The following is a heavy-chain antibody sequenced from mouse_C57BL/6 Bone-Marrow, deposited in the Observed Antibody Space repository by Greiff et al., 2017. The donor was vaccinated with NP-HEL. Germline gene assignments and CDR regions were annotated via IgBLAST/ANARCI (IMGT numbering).Heavy chain of an antibody. Sequence: VQLQQSGAELAKPGASVKLSCKASGYTFTSYWMHWVKQRPGQGLEWIGYINPSGGYTKYNQKFKDKATLTADKSSSTAYMQLSSLTYEDSAVYYWAKPHRNYYGSSYYAMDDWGQGTSVTVSS. CDR3: AKPHRNYYGSSYYAMDD. CDR1: GYTFTSYW. CDR2: INPSGGYT. V-gene: IGHV1-7*01. J-gene: IGHJ4*01. D-gene: IGHD1-1*01.